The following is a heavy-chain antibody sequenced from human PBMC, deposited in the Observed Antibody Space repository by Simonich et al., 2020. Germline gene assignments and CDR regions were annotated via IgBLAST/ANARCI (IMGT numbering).Heavy chain of an antibody. D-gene: IGHD6-6*01. CDR3: AKARVAARHYYYYGMDV. CDR2: MSWDGGST. Sequence: EVQLVESGGVVVQPGGSLRLSCAASGFTFDDYAMHWVRQAPGKGLEWVSLMSWDGGSTYYADSVKGRFTISRDNSKNSLYLQMNSLRAEDTALYYCAKARVAARHYYYYGMDVWGQGTTVTVSS. CDR1: GFTFDDYA. J-gene: IGHJ6*02. V-gene: IGHV3-43D*04.